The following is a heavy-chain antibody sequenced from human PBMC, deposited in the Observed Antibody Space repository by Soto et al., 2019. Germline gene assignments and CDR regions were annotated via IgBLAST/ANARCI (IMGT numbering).Heavy chain of an antibody. J-gene: IGHJ4*02. CDR3: AHRPSGWYLVDY. D-gene: IGHD6-19*01. CDR2: IYWNDDK. CDR1: GFSLSTSGVG. Sequence: SGPTLVNPTQTLTLTCTFSGFSLSTSGVGVGWMRQPPGKALEWLALIYWNDDKRYSPSLKSRLTITTDTSKNQVVLTMTKMDPVDKATYYCAHRPSGWYLVDYWGQGTLVTVSS. V-gene: IGHV2-5*01.